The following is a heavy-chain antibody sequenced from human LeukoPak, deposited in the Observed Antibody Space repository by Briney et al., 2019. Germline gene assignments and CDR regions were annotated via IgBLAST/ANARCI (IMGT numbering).Heavy chain of an antibody. Sequence: SQTLSLTCAVSGGSISSGGYSWSWIRQPPGKGLEWIGYIYYSGSTYYNPSLKSRVTISVDTSKNQFSLKLSSVTAADRAVYYCAREYYYDSSGYSHDAFDIWGQGTMVTVSS. CDR3: AREYYYDSSGYSHDAFDI. CDR2: IYYSGST. D-gene: IGHD3-22*01. J-gene: IGHJ3*02. V-gene: IGHV4-30-4*07. CDR1: GGSISSGGYS.